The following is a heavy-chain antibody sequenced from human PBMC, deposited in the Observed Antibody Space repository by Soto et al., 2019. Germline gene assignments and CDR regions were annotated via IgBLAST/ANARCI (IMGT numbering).Heavy chain of an antibody. D-gene: IGHD5-18*01. CDR2: ISAYNGNT. J-gene: IGHJ4*02. CDR3: ASSLLVGYGLEGESD. V-gene: IGHV1-18*01. CDR1: GYTFTGYG. Sequence: QVQLVQSGAEAKKPGASVKVSCKASGYTFTGYGISWVRQAPGQGLEWMGWISAYNGNTNYAQKLQGRVTMTTDTSTSTAYMEPRSLRSDDTAVYYCASSLLVGYGLEGESDWGQGTLVTVSS.